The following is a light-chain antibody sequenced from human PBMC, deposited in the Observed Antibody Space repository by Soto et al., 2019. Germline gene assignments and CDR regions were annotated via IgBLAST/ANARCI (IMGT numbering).Light chain of an antibody. CDR2: GAS. V-gene: IGKV3-20*01. J-gene: IGKJ1*01. CDR3: QQYGSSPRT. Sequence: ESVLTQSPGTLSLSPGERATLSCRGSQSVSSSFLAWYQQKPGQAPRLLIYGASSRATGIPDRFSGSGSGTDFTLTISRLEPEDFAVYYCQQYGSSPRTFGQGTKVEIK. CDR1: QSVSSSF.